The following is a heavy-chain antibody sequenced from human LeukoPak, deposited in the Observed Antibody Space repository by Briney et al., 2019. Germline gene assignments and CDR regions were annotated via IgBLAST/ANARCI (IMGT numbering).Heavy chain of an antibody. CDR2: ISYDGSNK. J-gene: IGHJ4*02. D-gene: IGHD2-15*01. Sequence: GGSLRLSCAASGFTFSSYGMHWVRQAPGKGLEWVAVISYDGSNKYYADSVKGRFTISRDNSKNTLYLQMNSLRAEDTAVYYCAKAVCGGSCYGYFAYWGQGTLVTVSS. V-gene: IGHV3-30*18. CDR1: GFTFSSYG. CDR3: AKAVCGGSCYGYFAY.